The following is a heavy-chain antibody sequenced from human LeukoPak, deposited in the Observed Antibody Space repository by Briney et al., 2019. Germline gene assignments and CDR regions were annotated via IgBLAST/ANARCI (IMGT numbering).Heavy chain of an antibody. J-gene: IGHJ4*02. V-gene: IGHV3-21*01. CDR2: ISANSGDI. D-gene: IGHD2-15*01. Sequence: GESLRLSCAASGFTFSSFTMNWVRQAPGKGLEWVPSISANSGDIYYADSVKGRFTISRDNAKNSLFLQMNSLRAEDTAVYFCAKDSLVGYCSGGTCAPDYWGQGALVTVSS. CDR1: GFTFSSFT. CDR3: AKDSLVGYCSGGTCAPDY.